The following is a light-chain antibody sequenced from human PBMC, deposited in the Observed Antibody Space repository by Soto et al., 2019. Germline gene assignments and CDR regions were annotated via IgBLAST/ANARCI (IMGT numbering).Light chain of an antibody. CDR1: SSNIGSNT. V-gene: IGLV1-44*01. CDR3: AAWDGSLNGRV. Sequence: QSVLTQPPSASGTPGQRVTISCSGSSSNIGSNTVNWYQQLPGTAPKLLIYSNNQRPSGVPDRFSGPKSGTSASLAISGLQSEDEADYYCAAWDGSLNGRVFGGGAKLTVL. CDR2: SNN. J-gene: IGLJ3*02.